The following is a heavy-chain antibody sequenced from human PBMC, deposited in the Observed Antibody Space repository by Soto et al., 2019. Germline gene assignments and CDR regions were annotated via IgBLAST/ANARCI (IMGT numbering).Heavy chain of an antibody. D-gene: IGHD1-26*01. J-gene: IGHJ5*02. CDR2: ISAYNGNT. V-gene: IGHV1-18*01. Sequence: QVQLVQSGAEVKKPGASVKVSCKASGYTFTSYGISWVRQAPGQGLEWMGWISAYNGNTNYAQKLQGRVTMTTDTSTGTAYMEVRSLRSDDTAVYYCASSSGTSYIWFDPWGQGTLVPVSS. CDR3: ASSSGTSYIWFDP. CDR1: GYTFTSYG.